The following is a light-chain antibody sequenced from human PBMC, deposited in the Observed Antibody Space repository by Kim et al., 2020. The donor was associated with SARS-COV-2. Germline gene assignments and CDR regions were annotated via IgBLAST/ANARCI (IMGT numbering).Light chain of an antibody. J-gene: IGLJ2*01. CDR3: QAWDSSTVV. V-gene: IGLV3-1*01. CDR2: QDS. CDR1: KLGDKY. Sequence: GSPGQTASITCSGDKLGDKYACWYQQKPGQAPVLVIYQDSKRPSGIPERFSGSNSGNTATLTISGTQAMDEADYYCQAWDSSTVVFGGGTQLTVL.